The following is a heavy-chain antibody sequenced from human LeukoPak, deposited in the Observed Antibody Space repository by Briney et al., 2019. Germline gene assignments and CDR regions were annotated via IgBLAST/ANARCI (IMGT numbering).Heavy chain of an antibody. D-gene: IGHD5-24*01. CDR2: IDDNGST. CDR1: GRSISRYY. J-gene: IGHJ4*02. V-gene: IGHV4-4*09. CDR3: ARGGRRDCYNLGGELDS. Sequence: PSETLSLTCTVSGRSISRYYWSWIRQPPGKGLEWIGYIDDNGSTKYNPSLKSRVTISVDTSKNQFSVKLNSVTAADTAVYYCARGGRRDCYNLGGELDSWGRGTLVTVSS.